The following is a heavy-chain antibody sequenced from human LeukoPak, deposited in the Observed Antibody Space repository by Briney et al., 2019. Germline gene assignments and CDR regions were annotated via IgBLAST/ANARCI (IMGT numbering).Heavy chain of an antibody. V-gene: IGHV1-2*02. CDR3: ARDLKVRGPVDY. J-gene: IGHJ4*02. D-gene: IGHD3-10*01. CDR2: TKPSSGGT. CDR1: GYTFIGYY. Sequence: ASVKVSCKASGYTFIGYYIHWVRQAPGQGLEWMGWTKPSSGGTNYAQKFQGRVTMTRDTSISTAYMELSRLGSDDTAVYYCARDLKVRGPVDYWGQGSLVTVSS.